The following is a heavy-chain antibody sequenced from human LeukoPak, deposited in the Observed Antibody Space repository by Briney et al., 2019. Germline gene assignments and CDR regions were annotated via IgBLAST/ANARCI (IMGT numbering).Heavy chain of an antibody. J-gene: IGHJ3*02. CDR1: GFTFSDYS. D-gene: IGHD3-10*01. CDR3: ARDTLWAFDI. V-gene: IGHV3-48*01. Sequence: GGSLRLSCVASGFTFSDYSLNWVRQAPGKGLEWVSYISSRHTSNIYYAESVKGRFAISRDTAKNSVYLQMNNLRADDTAVYYCARDTLWAFDIWGQGTRVTVSS. CDR2: ISSRHTSNI.